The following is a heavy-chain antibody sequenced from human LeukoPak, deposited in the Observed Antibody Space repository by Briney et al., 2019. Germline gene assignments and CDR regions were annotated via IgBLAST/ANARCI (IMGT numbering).Heavy chain of an antibody. CDR1: GFTFNTYW. Sequence: GGSLRLSCAASGFTFNTYWMTWVRQAPGKGLEWVANINQDGSGKYYVNSVKGRFTISRDNAENSLFLQMNSLTAEDTAVYYCARDSGTSDFDYWGQGTLVTVSS. V-gene: IGHV3-7*04. CDR2: INQDGSGK. J-gene: IGHJ4*02. CDR3: ARDSGTSDFDY. D-gene: IGHD3-10*01.